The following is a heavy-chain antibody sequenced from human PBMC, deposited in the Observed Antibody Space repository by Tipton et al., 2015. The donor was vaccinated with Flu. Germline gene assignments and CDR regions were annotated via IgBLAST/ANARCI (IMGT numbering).Heavy chain of an antibody. J-gene: IGHJ4*02. CDR1: GFSFSSSA. CDR2: TRGIAENYAT. CDR3: AKVIPEYVAGLDY. Sequence: GSLRLSCAASGFSFSSSAIYWVRQAAGKGLEWVGRTRGIAENYATSYAESVEGRFSISRDDLNNMAYLQMNSLRAEDTAVYYCAKVIPEYVAGLDYWGQGTLVTVSS. V-gene: IGHV3-73*01. D-gene: IGHD6-19*01.